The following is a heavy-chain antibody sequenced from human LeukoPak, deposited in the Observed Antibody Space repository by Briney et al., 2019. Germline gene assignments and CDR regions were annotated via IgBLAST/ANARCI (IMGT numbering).Heavy chain of an antibody. CDR2: ISCSGSTI. CDR1: GFTFSSYE. Sequence: GGSLRLSCAASGFTFSSYEMNWVRQAPGKGLEWVSYISCSGSTIYYADSVKGRFTISRDNAKNSLYLQMNSLRAEDTAVYYCARDRRGGIAAAANYFDYWGQGTLVTVSS. D-gene: IGHD6-13*01. J-gene: IGHJ4*02. V-gene: IGHV3-48*03. CDR3: ARDRRGGIAAAANYFDY.